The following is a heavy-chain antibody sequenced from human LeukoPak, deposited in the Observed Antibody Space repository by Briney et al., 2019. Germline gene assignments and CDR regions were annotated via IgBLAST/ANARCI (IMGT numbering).Heavy chain of an antibody. CDR1: GGTFSSYA. CDR2: INPNSGGT. V-gene: IGHV1-2*02. D-gene: IGHD6-13*01. Sequence: ASVKVSCKASGGTFSSYAISWVRQAPGQGLEWMGWINPNSGGTNYAQKFQGRVTMTRDTSISTAYMELSRLRSDDTAVYYCARGRPPIAAAGSGTGYYYYGMDVWGQGTTATVSS. CDR3: ARGRPPIAAAGSGTGYYYYGMDV. J-gene: IGHJ6*02.